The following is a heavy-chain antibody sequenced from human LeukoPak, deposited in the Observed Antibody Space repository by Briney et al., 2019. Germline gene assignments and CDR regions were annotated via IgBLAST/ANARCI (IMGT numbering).Heavy chain of an antibody. Sequence: GASVKVSCKASGYTFTSYYMHWVRQAPGQGLEWMGRINPNSGGTNYAQKFQGRVTMTRDTSISTAYMELSRLRSDDTAVYYCASFGKVVAARTHGKFDYWGQGTLVTVSS. D-gene: IGHD6-6*01. CDR2: INPNSGGT. CDR1: GYTFTSYY. J-gene: IGHJ4*02. CDR3: ASFGKVVAARTHGKFDY. V-gene: IGHV1-2*06.